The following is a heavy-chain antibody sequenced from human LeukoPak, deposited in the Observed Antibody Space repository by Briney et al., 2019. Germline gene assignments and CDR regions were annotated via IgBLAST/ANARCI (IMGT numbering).Heavy chain of an antibody. CDR2: ISGSGGST. CDR1: GLPFSAIA. J-gene: IGHJ4*02. Sequence: GGSLRLSCAASGLPFSAIAMGGSARPQGKGRKGVSAISGSGGSTYYADSVKGRFTISRDNSKNTLYLQMNSLRAEDTAVYYCAKDMSGYDISFDYWGQGTLVTVSS. V-gene: IGHV3-23*01. CDR3: AKDMSGYDISFDY. D-gene: IGHD5-12*01.